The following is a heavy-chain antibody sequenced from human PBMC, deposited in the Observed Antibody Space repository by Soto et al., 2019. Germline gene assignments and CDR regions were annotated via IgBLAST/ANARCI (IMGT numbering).Heavy chain of an antibody. CDR3: ARAAMGTRHCFDY. D-gene: IGHD5-18*01. CDR1: GFTFSSYS. CDR2: ISSSSSTI. V-gene: IGHV3-48*02. J-gene: IGHJ4*02. Sequence: GGSLRLSYAASGFTFSSYSMNWVRQAPGKGLEWVSYISSSSSTIYYADSVKGRFTISRDNAKNSLYLQMNSLRDEDTAVYYCARAAMGTRHCFDYWGQGTLDTVSS.